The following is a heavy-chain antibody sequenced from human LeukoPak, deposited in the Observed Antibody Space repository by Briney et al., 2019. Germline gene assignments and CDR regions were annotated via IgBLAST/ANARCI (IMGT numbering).Heavy chain of an antibody. V-gene: IGHV1-8*01. Sequence: ASVKVSCKASGYTFTSYDINWVRQATGQGLEWMGWMNPNSSNTGYAQKFQGRVTMTRNTSISTAYMGLSSLRSEDTAVYYCAREDYYYGMDVWGQGTTVTVSS. CDR2: MNPNSSNT. J-gene: IGHJ6*02. CDR3: AREDYYYGMDV. D-gene: IGHD2-15*01. CDR1: GYTFTSYD.